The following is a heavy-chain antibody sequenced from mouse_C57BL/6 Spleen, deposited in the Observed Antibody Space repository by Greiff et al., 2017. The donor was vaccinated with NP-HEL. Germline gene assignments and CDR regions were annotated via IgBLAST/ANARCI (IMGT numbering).Heavy chain of an antibody. CDR2: INPNNGGT. Sequence: EVQLKQSGPELVKPGASVKISCKASGYTFTDYYMNWVKQSHGKSLEWIGDINPNNGGTSYNQKFKGKATLTVDKSSSTAYMELRSLTSEDSAVYYCARWDYGSSYNYWGQGTTLTVSS. V-gene: IGHV1-26*01. J-gene: IGHJ2*01. CDR3: ARWDYGSSYNY. CDR1: GYTFTDYY. D-gene: IGHD1-1*01.